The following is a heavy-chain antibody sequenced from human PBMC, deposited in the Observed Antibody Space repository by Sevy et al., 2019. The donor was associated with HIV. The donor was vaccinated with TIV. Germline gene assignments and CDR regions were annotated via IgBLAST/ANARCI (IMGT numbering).Heavy chain of an antibody. J-gene: IGHJ3*01. D-gene: IGHD5-18*01. CDR1: GFTFSNAW. Sequence: GGSLRLSCAASGFTFSNAWMSWVRQAPGKGLEWVGRIRSMADGGTADYAAPLKDRFTIARDDSKNKLYLQINSLETEDTGVYYCTTGGTAEAFDVWGRGTMVTVSS. CDR3: TTGGTAEAFDV. V-gene: IGHV3-15*01. CDR2: IRSMADGGTA.